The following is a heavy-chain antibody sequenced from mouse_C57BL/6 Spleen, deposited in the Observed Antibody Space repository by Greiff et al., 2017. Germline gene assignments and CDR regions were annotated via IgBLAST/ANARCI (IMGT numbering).Heavy chain of an antibody. CDR3: TGDYYGSSYDWYFDV. J-gene: IGHJ1*03. CDR2: ISSGCDYI. Sequence: EVMLVESGEGLVKPGGSLKLSCAASGFTFSSYAMSWVRQTPEKRLEWVAYISSGCDYIYYADTVKGRFTISRDNARNTLYLQMSSLKSEDTAMYYCTGDYYGSSYDWYFDVWGTGTTVTVSS. D-gene: IGHD1-1*01. V-gene: IGHV5-9-1*02. CDR1: GFTFSSYA.